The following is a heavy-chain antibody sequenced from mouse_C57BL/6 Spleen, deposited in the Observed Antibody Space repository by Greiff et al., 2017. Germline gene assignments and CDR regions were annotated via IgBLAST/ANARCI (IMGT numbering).Heavy chain of an antibody. D-gene: IGHD6-2*01. Sequence: ESGPGLVKPSQSLSLTCSVTGYSITSGYYWNWIRQFPGNKLEWMGYISYDGSNNYNPSLKNRISITRDTSKNQFFLKLNSVTTEDTATYYCARAESYPWDFDVWGTGTTVTVSS. CDR1: GYSITSGYY. V-gene: IGHV3-6*01. CDR2: ISYDGSN. CDR3: ARAESYPWDFDV. J-gene: IGHJ1*03.